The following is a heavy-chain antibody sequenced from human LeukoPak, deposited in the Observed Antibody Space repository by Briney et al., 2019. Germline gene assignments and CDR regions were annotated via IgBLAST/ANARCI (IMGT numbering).Heavy chain of an antibody. D-gene: IGHD1-1*01. Sequence: PGGSLRLSCAASGFTFSSYWMSWVRQAPGKGLEWVANIKQDGSEKYYVDSVRGRLTISRDNAKNSLYLQLNSLRADDTAVYYCARLTGTTGFDYWGQGTLVTVSS. CDR1: GFTFSSYW. CDR3: ARLTGTTGFDY. J-gene: IGHJ4*02. CDR2: IKQDGSEK. V-gene: IGHV3-7*01.